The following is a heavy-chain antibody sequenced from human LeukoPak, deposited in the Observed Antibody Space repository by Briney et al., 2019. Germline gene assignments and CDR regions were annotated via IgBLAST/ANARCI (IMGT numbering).Heavy chain of an antibody. CDR2: ISGTT. CDR1: GGSISSYY. V-gene: IGHV4-59*08. D-gene: IGHD4-17*01. J-gene: IGHJ4*02. Sequence: SETLFLTCTVSGGSISSYYWSWIRQPPGKGLEWIGYISGTTNYNPSLKSRVTISQDTSKNQFFLKLTSVTAADTAVYFCARHSWVNGYFDYWGQGTLVSVSP. CDR3: ARHSWVNGYFDY.